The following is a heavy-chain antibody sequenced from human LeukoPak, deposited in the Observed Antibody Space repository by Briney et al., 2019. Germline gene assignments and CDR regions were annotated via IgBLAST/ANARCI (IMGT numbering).Heavy chain of an antibody. Sequence: GGSLRLSRAASGFTFSSYAMSWVRQAPGKGLEWVSAISGSGGSTYYADSVKGRFTISRDNSKNTLYLQMNSLRAEDTAVYYCASRSAGLQSDYYYYMDVWGKGTTVTVSS. J-gene: IGHJ6*03. V-gene: IGHV3-23*01. CDR3: ASRSAGLQSDYYYYMDV. CDR1: GFTFSSYA. CDR2: ISGSGGST. D-gene: IGHD4-11*01.